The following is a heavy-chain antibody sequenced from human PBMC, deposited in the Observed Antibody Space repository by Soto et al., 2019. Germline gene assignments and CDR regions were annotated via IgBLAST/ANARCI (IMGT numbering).Heavy chain of an antibody. Sequence: PSETLSRTCGVSGYSISSGYYCAWVRQPPGKGLEWIGSINHSGNTYYNPSLKSRVTISVDTSKNQVSLKLSSVTAADTAVYYCARSGDDYGSYIDYWGQGTLVTVSS. D-gene: IGHD4-17*01. CDR1: GYSISSGYY. CDR3: ARSGDDYGSYIDY. V-gene: IGHV4-38-2*01. J-gene: IGHJ4*02. CDR2: INHSGNT.